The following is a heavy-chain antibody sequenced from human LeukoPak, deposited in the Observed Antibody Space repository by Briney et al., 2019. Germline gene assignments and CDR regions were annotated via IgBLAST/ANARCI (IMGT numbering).Heavy chain of an antibody. CDR2: ISGRADST. Sequence: GGSLRLSCAASGFTFSSYAMSWVRQAPGKGLEWVSAISGRADSTYYADSVKGRFTISRDNSKNTLYLQLDSLRAEDTAVYYCAKRLLVGALRWGQGTLVTVSS. J-gene: IGHJ4*02. D-gene: IGHD1-26*01. V-gene: IGHV3-23*01. CDR1: GFTFSSYA. CDR3: AKRLLVGALR.